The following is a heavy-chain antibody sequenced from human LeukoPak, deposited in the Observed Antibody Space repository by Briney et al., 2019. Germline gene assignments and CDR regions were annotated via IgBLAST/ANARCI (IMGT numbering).Heavy chain of an antibody. CDR1: AGTFNTYA. J-gene: IGHJ3*01. D-gene: IGHD3-10*01. CDR2: ITPLSATP. V-gene: IGHV1-69*05. Sequence: SVKVSCKASAGTFNTYAISWVRQAPGQGLEWMGRITPLSATPSQSQWIQGRVTITTDISTNTVFLDLSSLRSEDTALYFCAGDPPGTPVGFDVWGQGTMVTVSS. CDR3: AGDPPGTPVGFDV.